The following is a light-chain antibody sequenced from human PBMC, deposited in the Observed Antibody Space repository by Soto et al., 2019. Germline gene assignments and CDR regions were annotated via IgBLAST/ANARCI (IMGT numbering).Light chain of an antibody. J-gene: IGKJ1*01. CDR3: QHYNSYPWT. V-gene: IGKV1-5*01. CDR1: QSISSW. CDR2: DAS. Sequence: DIQMTQSPSTLSASVGDRVTITCLASQSISSWLAWYQQKPGKAPKLLIYDASSLESGVPSRFSGSGSGTEFTLTISSLQPDDFATYCCQHYNSYPWTFGQGTKVDIK.